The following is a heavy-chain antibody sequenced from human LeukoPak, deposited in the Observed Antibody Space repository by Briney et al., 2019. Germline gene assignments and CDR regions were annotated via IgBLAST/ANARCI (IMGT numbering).Heavy chain of an antibody. Sequence: SETLSLTCTVSGGSVSSGSYYWSWIRQPPGKGLEWIGYIYYSGSTNYNPSLKSRVTISVDTSKNQFSLKLSSVTAADTAVYYCARASAVVTIGGEYYFDYWGQGTLVTVSS. D-gene: IGHD4-23*01. CDR1: GGSVSSGSYY. CDR3: ARASAVVTIGGEYYFDY. CDR2: IYYSGST. V-gene: IGHV4-61*01. J-gene: IGHJ4*02.